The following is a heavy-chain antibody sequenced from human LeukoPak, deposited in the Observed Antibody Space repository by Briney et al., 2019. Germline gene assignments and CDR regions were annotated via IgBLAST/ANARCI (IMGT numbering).Heavy chain of an antibody. V-gene: IGHV3-7*01. CDR2: IKQDGSEK. J-gene: IGHJ3*02. Sequence: GGSLRLSCAASGFTFSSYWMSWVHQAPGKGLEWVANIKQDGSEKYYVDSVKGRFTISRDNAKNSLYLQMNSLRAEDTAVYYCAREGRYFDWLPYRDAFDIWGQGTMVTASS. CDR1: GFTFSSYW. D-gene: IGHD3-9*01. CDR3: AREGRYFDWLPYRDAFDI.